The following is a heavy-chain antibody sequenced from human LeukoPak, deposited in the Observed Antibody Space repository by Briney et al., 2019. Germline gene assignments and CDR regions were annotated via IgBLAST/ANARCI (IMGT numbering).Heavy chain of an antibody. CDR3: ARVRLAWIQPVYFDY. CDR2: INHSGST. J-gene: IGHJ4*02. Sequence: SETLSLTCAVYGGSFSGYYWSWIRQPPGKGLEWIGEINHSGSTNYNPSLKSRVTISVDTSKNQFSLKLSSVTAADTAVYYCARVRLAWIQPVYFDYWGQGTLVTVSS. D-gene: IGHD5-18*01. V-gene: IGHV4-34*01. CDR1: GGSFSGYY.